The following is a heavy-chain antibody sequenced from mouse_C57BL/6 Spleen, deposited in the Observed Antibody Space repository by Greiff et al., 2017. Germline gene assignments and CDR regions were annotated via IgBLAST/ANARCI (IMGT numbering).Heavy chain of an antibody. CDR2: IRNKANGYTT. J-gene: IGHJ4*01. D-gene: IGHD2-5*01. CDR1: GFTFTDYY. V-gene: IGHV7-3*01. Sequence: DVKLVESGGGLVQPGGSLSLSCAASGFTFTDYYMSWVRQPPGKALEWLGFIRNKANGYTTEYSASVKGRFTISRDNSQSILYLQMNALRAEDSATYYCARWFYSNYAMDDWGQGTSVTVAS. CDR3: ARWFYSNYAMDD.